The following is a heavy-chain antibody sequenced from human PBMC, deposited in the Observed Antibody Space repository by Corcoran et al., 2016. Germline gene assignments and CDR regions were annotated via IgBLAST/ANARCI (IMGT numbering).Heavy chain of an antibody. D-gene: IGHD6-19*01. V-gene: IGHV1-46*02. CDR3: ASVFTSGWQDDL. CDR1: GFILNNYH. CDR2: INISVLTT. Sequence: QVQLVQSGAEVKRPGASVKVSCRASGFILNNYHIHWVRQAPGQGLGWMGIINISVLTTNYAQKFQGRVTMTRDKSTNTVYMELGNPTSEDTAVYFCASVFTSGWQDDLWGQGTRVTVSS. J-gene: IGHJ5*02.